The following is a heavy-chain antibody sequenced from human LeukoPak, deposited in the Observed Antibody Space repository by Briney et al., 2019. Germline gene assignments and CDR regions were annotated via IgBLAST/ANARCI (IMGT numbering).Heavy chain of an antibody. CDR1: GFTFSSYA. D-gene: IGHD4-17*01. V-gene: IGHV3-23*01. CDR2: ISGSGGST. J-gene: IGHJ4*02. CDR3: AKANSLYDYGDYPAF. Sequence: GGSLRLSCAASGFTFSSYAMHWVRQAPGKGLEWVSAISGSGGSTYYADSVKGRFTISRDNSKNTLYLQMNSLRAEDTAVYYCAKANSLYDYGDYPAFWGQGTLVTVSS.